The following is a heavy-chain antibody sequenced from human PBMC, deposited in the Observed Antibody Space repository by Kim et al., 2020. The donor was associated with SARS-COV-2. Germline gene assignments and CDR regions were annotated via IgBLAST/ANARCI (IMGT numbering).Heavy chain of an antibody. CDR2: ISAYNGNT. CDR3: ARILDYRMTSYRFDP. V-gene: IGHV1-18*04. CDR1: GNTFNSDT. J-gene: IGHJ5*02. D-gene: IGHD3-3*01. Sequence: ASVKVSCKASGNTFNSDTITWVRQAPGQGLEWMGWISAYNGNTNYAQKLQGRVTMTTEKSTNTVYMELRSLRSDDTAVYYCARILDYRMTSYRFDPWIQG.